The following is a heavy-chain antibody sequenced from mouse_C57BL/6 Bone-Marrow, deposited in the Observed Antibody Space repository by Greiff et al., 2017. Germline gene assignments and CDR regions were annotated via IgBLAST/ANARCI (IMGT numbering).Heavy chain of an antibody. J-gene: IGHJ3*01. Sequence: QVQLQQPGAELVRPGSSVKLSCTASGFTFTSYWMLWVKQRPIQGLEWIGNIDPSDSETHYNQKFKDKATMTVDKTSSTAYMQLSRLTSEDTAVYYCARGGLAYGGQGTLATVSA. CDR3: ARGGLAY. CDR1: GFTFTSYW. V-gene: IGHV1-52*01. CDR2: IDPSDSET.